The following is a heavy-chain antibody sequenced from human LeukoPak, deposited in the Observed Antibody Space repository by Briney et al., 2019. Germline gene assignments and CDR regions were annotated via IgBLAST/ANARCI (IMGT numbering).Heavy chain of an antibody. D-gene: IGHD3-16*01. CDR2: INPNSGGT. CDR1: GYTFTGYY. J-gene: IGHJ4*02. Sequence: EASVKVSCKASGYTFTGYYMHWVRQAPGQGLEWMGRINPNSGGTNYAQKFQGRVTMTRDTSINTAYMELSRLRSDDTAVYYCAKTPPVSPYYFDYWGQGTLVTVSS. V-gene: IGHV1-2*06. CDR3: AKTPPVSPYYFDY.